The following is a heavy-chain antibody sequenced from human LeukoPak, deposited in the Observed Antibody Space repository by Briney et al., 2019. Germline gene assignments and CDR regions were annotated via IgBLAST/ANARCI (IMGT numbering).Heavy chain of an antibody. V-gene: IGHV4-30-2*01. D-gene: IGHD2/OR15-2a*01. CDR1: GGSISSGGYS. Sequence: EPSQTLSLTCAVSGGSISSGGYSWSWIRQPPGKGLEWIGYIYHSGSTNYNPSLKSRVTISLDTSKNQFSLKLSSVTAADTAVYYCAGHHPRNTVDFWGQGTLVTVSS. CDR3: AGHHPRNTVDF. CDR2: IYHSGST. J-gene: IGHJ4*02.